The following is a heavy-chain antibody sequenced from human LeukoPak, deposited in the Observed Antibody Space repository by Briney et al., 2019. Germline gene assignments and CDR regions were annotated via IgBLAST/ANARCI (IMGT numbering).Heavy chain of an antibody. D-gene: IGHD3-22*01. CDR1: GFTLSNYW. J-gene: IGHJ6*04. Sequence: SLRLSCAPSGFTLSNYWIDWVCHAPGKGRVGVSRIDSDVRRTSYAASVTCLCTISIENAKHSLYLQMKRLRAEDTAVDYCADLGITMMGGVWGKGTTVTISS. CDR3: ADLGITMMGGV. CDR2: IDSDVRRT. V-gene: IGHV3-74*01.